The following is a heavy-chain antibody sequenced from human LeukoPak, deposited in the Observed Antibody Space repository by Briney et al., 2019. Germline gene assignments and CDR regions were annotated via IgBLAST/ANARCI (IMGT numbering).Heavy chain of an antibody. D-gene: IGHD3-3*01. CDR1: GFTFSSYA. CDR3: ARDGGMDV. J-gene: IGHJ6*04. Sequence: GGSLRLSCAASGFTFSSYAMHWVRQAPGKGLEWVVVISYDGSNKYYADSVKGRFTISRDNSKNTLYLQMNSLRAEDTAVYYCARDGGMDVWGKGTTVTVSS. CDR2: ISYDGSNK. V-gene: IGHV3-30*01.